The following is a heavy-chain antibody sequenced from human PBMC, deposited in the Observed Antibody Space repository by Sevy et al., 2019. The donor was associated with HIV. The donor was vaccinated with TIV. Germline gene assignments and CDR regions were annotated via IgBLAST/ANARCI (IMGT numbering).Heavy chain of an antibody. V-gene: IGHV1-2*02. CDR1: GYTFAGHF. CDR3: AAPGGYRYGSLLDY. Sequence: ASVKVSCKASGYTFAGHFMHWVRQAHGQGLEWMGWIKPDSGDTKCAQKFQGRVTVTRDTSITTVYMELSSLRSDDTAVYYCAAPGGYRYGSLLDYWGQGTLVTVSS. J-gene: IGHJ4*02. CDR2: IKPDSGDT. D-gene: IGHD5-18*01.